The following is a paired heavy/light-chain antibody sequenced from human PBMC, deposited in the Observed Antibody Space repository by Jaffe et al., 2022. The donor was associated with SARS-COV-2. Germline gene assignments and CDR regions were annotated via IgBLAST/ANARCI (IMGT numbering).Light chain of an antibody. CDR1: QTANRN. CDR2: GAS. CDR3: QQYDNWPLT. Sequence: EIVLAQSPATLSVSPGERAILSCRASQTANRNLAWYQQKPGQAPRLLIYGASARATGIPDRFSASGSGTEFTLTISSLQSEDFAVYYCQQYDNWPLTFGGGTKVEIK. J-gene: IGKJ4*01. V-gene: IGKV3-15*01.
Heavy chain of an antibody. CDR2: IKEDGSVT. Sequence: EVQLVESGGGLVQPGGSLGLSCAASGFNFSASWMSWVRQAPGQGLELVASIKEDGSVTNYVDSVRGRFTISRDNSKNSLYLHLSNLRDEDTAVYYCARYDLLLWLGDLFGGSFDMWGQGTVVTVSS. CDR1: GFNFSASW. V-gene: IGHV3-7*01. J-gene: IGHJ3*02. CDR3: ARYDLLLWLGDLFGGSFDM. D-gene: IGHD3-10*01.